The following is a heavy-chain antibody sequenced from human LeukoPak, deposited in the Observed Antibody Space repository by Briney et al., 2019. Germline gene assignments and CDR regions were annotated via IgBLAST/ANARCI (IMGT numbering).Heavy chain of an antibody. CDR3: ASLRVTTVFDAFDI. CDR1: AASISSYY. V-gene: IGHV4-59*08. Sequence: PSETLSLTCTDWAASISSYYWSWIRHPPEKGLEWIGYIYYSESTNYNGSLKSRVTISVDTSKNAFSLLMSSVTAADTAVYYCASLRVTTVFDAFDIWGQGTMVIVSS. CDR2: IYYSEST. J-gene: IGHJ3*02. D-gene: IGHD4-17*01.